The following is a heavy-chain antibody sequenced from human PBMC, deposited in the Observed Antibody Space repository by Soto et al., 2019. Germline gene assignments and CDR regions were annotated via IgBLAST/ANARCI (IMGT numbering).Heavy chain of an antibody. CDR2: IIPILGIA. Sequence: QVQLVQSGAEVKKPGSSVKVSCKASGGTFSSYTISWVRQAPGQGLEWMGRIIPILGIANYAQQVQGRFTITSDKSTSTAYMELSSLRSEDTAVYYCERGLVLQSGAVDIWGQGTMVTVSS. CDR1: GGTFSSYT. CDR3: ERGLVLQSGAVDI. J-gene: IGHJ3*02. D-gene: IGHD3-10*01. V-gene: IGHV1-69*02.